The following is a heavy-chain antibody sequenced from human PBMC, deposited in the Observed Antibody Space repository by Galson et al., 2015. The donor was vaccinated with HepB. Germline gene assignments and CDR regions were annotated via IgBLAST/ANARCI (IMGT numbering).Heavy chain of an antibody. CDR1: GGSFSGYY. V-gene: IGHV4-34*01. D-gene: IGHD3-10*01. CDR3: ARDNGVILDPITMVQGATFDY. J-gene: IGHJ4*02. CDR2: INHSGST. Sequence: ETLSLTCAVYGGSFSGYYWSWIRQPPGKGLEWIGEINHSGSTNYNPSLKSRVTISVDTSKNQFSLKLSSVTAADTAVYYCARDNGVILDPITMVQGATFDYWGQGTLVTVSS.